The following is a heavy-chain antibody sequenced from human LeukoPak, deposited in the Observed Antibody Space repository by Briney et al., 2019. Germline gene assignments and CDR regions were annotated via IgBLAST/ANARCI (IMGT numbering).Heavy chain of an antibody. D-gene: IGHD6-19*01. CDR2: IYTSGST. CDR1: GGSISSGSYY. J-gene: IGHJ6*02. CDR3: SRSDHYYYYGMDV. V-gene: IGHV4-61*02. Sequence: NSSETLPLTCTVSGGSISSGSYYWSWIRQPAGKGLEWIGRIYTSGSTNYNPSLKSRVTISVDTSKNQFSLKLSSVTAADTAVYYCSRSDHYYYYGMDVWGQGTTVTVSS.